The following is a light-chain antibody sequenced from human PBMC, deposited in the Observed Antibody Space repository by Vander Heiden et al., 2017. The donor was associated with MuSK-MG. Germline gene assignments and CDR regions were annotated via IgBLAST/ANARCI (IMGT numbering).Light chain of an antibody. CDR1: QSVSSY. V-gene: IGKV3-11*01. CDR3: QQRSTWPPALT. J-gene: IGKJ4*01. Sequence: EIVLTQSPATLSLSPGERATLSCRASQSVSSYLAWYQQKPGQAPRLLIYDASDRATGIPARFSGSGSGTDFTLTISSLEPEDSAVYYCQQRSTWPPALTVGGGTKVEIK. CDR2: DAS.